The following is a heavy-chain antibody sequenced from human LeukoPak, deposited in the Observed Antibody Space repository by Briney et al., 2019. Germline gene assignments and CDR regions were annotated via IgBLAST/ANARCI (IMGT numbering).Heavy chain of an antibody. CDR2: ISGNGGRT. V-gene: IGHV3-23*01. CDR1: GFTFSSFG. CDR3: ARGGRPYYGRSGPDY. D-gene: IGHD2/OR15-2a*01. Sequence: QPGGSLRLSCGASGFTFSSFGMSWVRQAPGKGLEWVSAISGNGGRTYYVDSVKGRFTISRDNAKNSLYLQMNSLRAEDTAVYYCARGGRPYYGRSGPDYWGQGTLVTVSS. J-gene: IGHJ4*02.